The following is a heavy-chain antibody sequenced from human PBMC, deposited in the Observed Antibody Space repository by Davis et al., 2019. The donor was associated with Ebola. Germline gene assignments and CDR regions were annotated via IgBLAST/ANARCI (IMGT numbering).Heavy chain of an antibody. J-gene: IGHJ5*02. Sequence: MPGGSLRLSCAVYGGSFSGYQWSWIRQPPGMGLEWIGEINHSGSTNNNPSLKSRVTISVDTSKNHFSLRLRSVTAADTAVYYCARAKEHEFGSWFDPWGQGTLVTVSS. CDR1: GGSFSGYQ. CDR2: INHSGST. V-gene: IGHV4-34*01. CDR3: ARAKEHEFGSWFDP. D-gene: IGHD3-10*01.